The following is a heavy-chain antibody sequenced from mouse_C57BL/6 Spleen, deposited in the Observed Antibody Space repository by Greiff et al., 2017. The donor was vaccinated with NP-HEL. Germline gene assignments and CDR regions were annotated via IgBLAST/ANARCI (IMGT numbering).Heavy chain of an antibody. CDR2: IHPNSGST. Sequence: QVQLQQPGAELVKPGASVKLSCKASGYTFTSYWMHWVKQRPGQGLEWIGMIHPNSGSTNYNEKFKSKATLTVDKSSSTAYMQLSSLTSEDSAVYYCARLDYLYAMDYWGQGTSVTVSS. J-gene: IGHJ4*01. CDR3: ARLDYLYAMDY. D-gene: IGHD2-4*01. V-gene: IGHV1-64*01. CDR1: GYTFTSYW.